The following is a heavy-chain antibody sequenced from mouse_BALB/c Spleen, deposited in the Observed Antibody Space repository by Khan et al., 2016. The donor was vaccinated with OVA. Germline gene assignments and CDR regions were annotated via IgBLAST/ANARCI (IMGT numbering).Heavy chain of an antibody. CDR2: ISYSGNT. CDR3: ARKYGGDFDY. V-gene: IGHV3-2*02. J-gene: IGHJ2*01. CDR1: GYSITSDYA. D-gene: IGHD2-10*02. Sequence: EVQLQESGPGLVKPSQSLSLTCTVTGYSITSDYAWNWIRQFPGNRLEWMGFISYSGNTNYNPSLKSRISVTRDTSKNQFFLQLNSVTTEDTATYCCARKYGGDFDYWGQGTTLTVSS.